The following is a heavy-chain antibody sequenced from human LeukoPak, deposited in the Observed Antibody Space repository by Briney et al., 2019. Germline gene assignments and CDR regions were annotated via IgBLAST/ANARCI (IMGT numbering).Heavy chain of an antibody. J-gene: IGHJ2*01. CDR3: ASLLHGWLRLGYSDL. D-gene: IGHD5-12*01. CDR1: GFTFSSYS. CDR2: ISSSSSTI. V-gene: IGHV3-48*02. Sequence: GGSLRLSCAASGFTFSSYSMNWVRQAPGKGLEWVSYISSSSSTIYYADSVKGRFTISRDNAKNSLYLQMSSLRDEDTAVYYCASLLHGWLRLGYSDLWGRGTLVTVSS.